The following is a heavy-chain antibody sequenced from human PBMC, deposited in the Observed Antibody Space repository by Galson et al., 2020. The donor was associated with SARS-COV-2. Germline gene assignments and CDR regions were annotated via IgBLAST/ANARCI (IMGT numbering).Heavy chain of an antibody. V-gene: IGHV3-15*01. CDR2: IKSKADGGTT. Sequence: GGSLRLSCAASGFTFSDAWMSWVRQAPGKGLEWVGHIKSKADGGTTDYAASVKGRFTISRDDSKDTLYLQMNRLTREDTAMYYCTSDGDFWIGYWDRGMDVWGQGTTVTVSS. J-gene: IGHJ6*02. CDR3: TSDGDFWIGYWDRGMDV. D-gene: IGHD3-3*01. CDR1: GFTFSDAW.